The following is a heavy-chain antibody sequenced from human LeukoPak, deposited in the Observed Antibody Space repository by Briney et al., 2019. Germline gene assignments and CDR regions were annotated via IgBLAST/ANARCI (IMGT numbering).Heavy chain of an antibody. CDR3: ARWWEQHVTDWFDP. D-gene: IGHD1-26*01. Sequence: PSETLSLTCTVSGGSISSSSYYWGWIRQPPGKGLEWIGSVYYSGSTYYNPSLKSRVTISVDTSKNQFSLKLSSVTAADTAVYYCARWWEQHVTDWFDPWGQGTLVTVSS. CDR2: VYYSGST. CDR1: GGSISSSSYY. V-gene: IGHV4-39*07. J-gene: IGHJ5*02.